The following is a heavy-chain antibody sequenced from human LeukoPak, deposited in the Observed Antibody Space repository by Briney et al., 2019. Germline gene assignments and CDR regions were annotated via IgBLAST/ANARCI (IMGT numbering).Heavy chain of an antibody. CDR1: GFIFSSFG. CDR2: IRYDGTTK. D-gene: IGHD4-23*01. CDR3: AKFSRYGGNSY. V-gene: IGHV3-30*02. J-gene: IGHJ1*01. Sequence: PGGSLRLSCAASGFIFSSFGMHWIRQAPGKGLEWVAFIRYDGTTKYYSDSVKGRFTVSRDNSKNTLYLQMNSLKVEDTALYYCAKFSRYGGNSYWGQGTLVTVSS.